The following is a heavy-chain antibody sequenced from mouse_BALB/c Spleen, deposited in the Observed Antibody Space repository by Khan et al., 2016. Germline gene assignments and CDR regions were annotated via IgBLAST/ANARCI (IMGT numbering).Heavy chain of an antibody. D-gene: IGHD1-1*01. Sequence: VQLQQSGAELVKPGASVKLSCIASGFNIKDTYMHWVKQRPEQGLEWIGRIDPANGNPKYDPKFQGKATITADTSSNTAYLQLSSLTSEDTAVYYCARTVVAPYYAMDYWGQGTSVTVSS. CDR1: GFNIKDTY. J-gene: IGHJ4*01. CDR3: ARTVVAPYYAMDY. V-gene: IGHV14-3*02. CDR2: IDPANGNP.